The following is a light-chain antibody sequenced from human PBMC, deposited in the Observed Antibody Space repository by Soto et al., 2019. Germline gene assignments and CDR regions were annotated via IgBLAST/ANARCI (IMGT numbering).Light chain of an antibody. V-gene: IGKV1-9*01. CDR2: AAS. J-gene: IGKJ4*01. CDR1: QGISSY. Sequence: DIQLTQSPSFLSASVGDRVTITCRASQGISSYLAWYQQKPGKAPKLLIYAASTLQCGVSSRFSGSGSGTEFTLTIRSLQPEDFATYYSQQLNSYLLTSGGGTKVDIK. CDR3: QQLNSYLLT.